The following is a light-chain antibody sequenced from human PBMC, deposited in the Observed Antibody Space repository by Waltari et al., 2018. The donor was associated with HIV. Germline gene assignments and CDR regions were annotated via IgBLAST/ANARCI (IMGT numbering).Light chain of an antibody. V-gene: IGKV1-39*01. CDR1: QSISSY. CDR3: QQSYSTHS. CDR2: AAS. J-gene: IGKJ2*03. Sequence: DIQMTQSPSSLSASVGDRVTITCRASQSISSYLNWYQQKPGKAPKLLIYAASSLQSGVPSRFSVSGSWTDFTLTISSLQPEDFATYYCQQSYSTHSFGQGTKLEIK.